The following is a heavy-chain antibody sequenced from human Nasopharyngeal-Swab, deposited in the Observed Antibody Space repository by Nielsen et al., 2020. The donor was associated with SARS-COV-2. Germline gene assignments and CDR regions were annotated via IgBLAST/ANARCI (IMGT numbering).Heavy chain of an antibody. CDR3: AKGTGNYYYYYGVEV. V-gene: IGHV3-9*03. D-gene: IGHD3-10*01. Sequence: WIRQPPGKGLEWISGISWNSANIGYADSVKGRFTISRDNAKNSLHLQMNSLRAEDMAVYYCAKGTGNYYYYYGVEVWGQGTTVTVSS. J-gene: IGHJ6*02. CDR2: ISWNSANI.